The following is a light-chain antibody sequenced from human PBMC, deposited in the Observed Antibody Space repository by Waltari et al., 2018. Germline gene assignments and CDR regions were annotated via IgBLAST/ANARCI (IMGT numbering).Light chain of an antibody. CDR2: RNN. Sequence: QSVLTQPPSASGTPGQRVTISCSGSSSNIGSNYVYWYQQLPGTAPKLLIYRNNRRPSWVPARFSGSKSGPSASLAISGLRSGDEADYYCAAWDDILSGVVFGGGTKLTVL. V-gene: IGLV1-47*01. CDR1: SSNIGSNY. CDR3: AAWDDILSGVV. J-gene: IGLJ2*01.